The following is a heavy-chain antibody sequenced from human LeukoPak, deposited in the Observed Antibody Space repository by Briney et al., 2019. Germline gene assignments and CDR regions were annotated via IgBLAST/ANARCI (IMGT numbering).Heavy chain of an antibody. CDR1: GFTFNNYA. V-gene: IGHV3-23*01. Sequence: GRSLRLSCAASGFTFNNYAMNWVRQAPGKGLGWVSYIRGGGSNTRYSDSVKGRFIISRDNSKNILYLQMNSLRAEDTAIYYCAKCSASYSNDAFDVWGRGTMVTVSS. CDR3: AKCSASYSNDAFDV. CDR2: IRGGGSNT. D-gene: IGHD3-10*02. J-gene: IGHJ3*01.